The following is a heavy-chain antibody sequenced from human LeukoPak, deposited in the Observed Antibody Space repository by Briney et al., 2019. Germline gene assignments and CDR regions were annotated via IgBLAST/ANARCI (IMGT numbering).Heavy chain of an antibody. V-gene: IGHV1-46*01. CDR2: INPSGGST. CDR3: ARARAAAGYSYYMDV. Sequence: VSVKVSCKASEYTFTSYYMHWVRQAPGQGLEWMGIINPSGGSTSYAQKFQGRVTMTRDMSTSTVYMELSSLRSEDTAVYHCARARAAAGYSYYMDVWGKGTTVTVSS. CDR1: EYTFTSYY. J-gene: IGHJ6*03. D-gene: IGHD6-13*01.